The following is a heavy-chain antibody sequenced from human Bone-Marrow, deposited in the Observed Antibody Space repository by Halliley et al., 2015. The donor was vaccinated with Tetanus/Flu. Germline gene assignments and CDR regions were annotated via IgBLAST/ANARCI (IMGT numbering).Heavy chain of an antibody. D-gene: IGHD3-16*02. V-gene: IGHV3-30*18. Sequence: SLRLSCAASGFTFRNYGIHFVRQAPGKGLGWVAVVASGGRPTYYADSVRGRFTISRDNSENTVNLQMNSLRDDDTAMYYCLKEAGNTFAGIIPPNYYYFDHWGQGTLVAVSS. CDR2: VASGGRPT. J-gene: IGHJ4*02. CDR1: GFTFRNYG. CDR3: LKEAGNTFAGIIPPNYYYFDH.